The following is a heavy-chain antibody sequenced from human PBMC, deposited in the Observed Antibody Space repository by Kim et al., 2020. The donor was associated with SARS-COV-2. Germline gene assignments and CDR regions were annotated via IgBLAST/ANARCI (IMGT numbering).Heavy chain of an antibody. CDR2: ISYYGSNE. CDR3: ARGSGDLDY. D-gene: IGHD7-27*01. Sequence: GGSLRLSCAASGFTFSSFGMHWVRQAPGKGLEWVAGISYYGSNEYYAESVKGRFTISRDISKNTLYLQMSSLRADDTAVYYCARGSGDLDYWGQGTLVIV. J-gene: IGHJ4*02. V-gene: IGHV3-33*05. CDR1: GFTFSSFG.